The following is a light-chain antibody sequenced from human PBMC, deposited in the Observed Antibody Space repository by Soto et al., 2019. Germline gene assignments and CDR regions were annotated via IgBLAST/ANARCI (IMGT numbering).Light chain of an antibody. CDR2: AAS. J-gene: IGKJ4*01. V-gene: IGKV1-9*01. Sequence: IQLTQSPSSLSASVGDRVTITCRASQDIAIYLAWYQQNPGEAPKLLIYAASTLYGGVPSRFSGSGSGTDFALTSLQAEDFATYYCQQLRMYPSTFGGGTKVEIK. CDR3: QQLRMYPST. CDR1: QDIAIY.